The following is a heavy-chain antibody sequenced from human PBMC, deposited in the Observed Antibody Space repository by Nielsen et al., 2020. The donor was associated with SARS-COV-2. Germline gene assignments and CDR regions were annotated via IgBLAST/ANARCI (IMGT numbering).Heavy chain of an antibody. CDR3: ARERFEAAGYSSSWHFDY. V-gene: IGHV4-4*02. J-gene: IGHJ4*02. CDR1: GGSISSSNW. CDR2: IYHSGST. Sequence: SETLSLTCAVSGGSISSSNWWSWVRQPPGKGLEWIGEIYHSGSTNYNPSLKSRVTISVDKSKNQFSLKLSSVTAADTAVYYCARERFEAAGYSSSWHFDYWGQGTLVTVSS. D-gene: IGHD6-19*01.